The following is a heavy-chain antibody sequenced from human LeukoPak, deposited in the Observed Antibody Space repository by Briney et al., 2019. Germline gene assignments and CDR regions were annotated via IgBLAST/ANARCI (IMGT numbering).Heavy chain of an antibody. D-gene: IGHD2-21*02. CDR2: IRNDRSNK. CDR3: AKGDTS. J-gene: IGHJ5*02. V-gene: IGHV3-30*02. CDR1: GFNFSNYD. Sequence: QPGGSLRLSCAASGFNFSNYDMHWVRQAPGKGLEWVAFIRNDRSNKYYADSVRGRFTISSDNSKNTLYLQMNSLRAEDTAVYYCAKGDTSWGQGTLVTVSS.